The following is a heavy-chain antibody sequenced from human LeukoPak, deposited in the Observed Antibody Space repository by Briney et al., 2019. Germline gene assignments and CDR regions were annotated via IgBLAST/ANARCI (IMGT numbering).Heavy chain of an antibody. J-gene: IGHJ4*02. Sequence: GGSLRLSCAASGFTFNKYWMQWVRQAPGKGLVWVSVIYNDGSTFYADSVRGRFTVSRDNSKNTLYLQMNSLRAEDTAVYYCARGYSSPDYWGQGTLVTVSS. CDR1: GFTFNKYW. D-gene: IGHD6-13*01. CDR3: ARGYSSPDY. CDR2: IYNDGST. V-gene: IGHV3-66*01.